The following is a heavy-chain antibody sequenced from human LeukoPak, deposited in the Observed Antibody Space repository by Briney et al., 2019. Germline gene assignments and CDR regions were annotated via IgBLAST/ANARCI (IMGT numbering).Heavy chain of an antibody. CDR3: AKAGTTGIHHWFDP. CDR2: IYHSGGS. CDR1: GYSISNDYY. D-gene: IGHD1-1*01. V-gene: IGHV4-38-2*01. J-gene: IGHJ5*02. Sequence: SETLSLTCVVSGYSISNDYYWGWIRQPPGKGLEWIGNIYHSGGSYYNPSLKSRGTILVDTSKNRFSLKLSSVTAADTAVYYCAKAGTTGIHHWFDPWGQGNLVTVSS.